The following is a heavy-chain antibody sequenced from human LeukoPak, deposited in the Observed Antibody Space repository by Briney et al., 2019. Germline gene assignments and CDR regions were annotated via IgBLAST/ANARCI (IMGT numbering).Heavy chain of an antibody. J-gene: IGHJ4*02. V-gene: IGHV1-18*01. CDR3: ARDEVVAGADY. Sequence: ASVKVSCKASGYTFTSYGISWVRQAAGQGLEWMGWISAYNGNTNYAQKLQGRVTMTTDTSTGTAYMELRSLRSDDTAVYYCARDEVVAGADYWGQGTLVTVSS. CDR2: ISAYNGNT. D-gene: IGHD6-19*01. CDR1: GYTFTSYG.